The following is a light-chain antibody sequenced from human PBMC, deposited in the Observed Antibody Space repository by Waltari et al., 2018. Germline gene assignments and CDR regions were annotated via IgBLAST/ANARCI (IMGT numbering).Light chain of an antibody. CDR1: SSAVGSYNL. Sequence: QSALTQPASVSGSPGQSITISCTGTSSAVGSYNLFSWYQQHPGTAPKLMIYEGSKRPSGVSNRFSGSKSGNTASRTISGLQAEDEADYYCCSYAGSSTFTFGGGTKLTVL. CDR2: EGS. J-gene: IGLJ3*02. CDR3: CSYAGSSTFT. V-gene: IGLV2-23*03.